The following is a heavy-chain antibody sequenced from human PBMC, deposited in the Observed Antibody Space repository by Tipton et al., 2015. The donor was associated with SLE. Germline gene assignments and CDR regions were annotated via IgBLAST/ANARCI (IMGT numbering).Heavy chain of an antibody. J-gene: IGHJ4*02. CDR1: GFTVSSNY. V-gene: IGHV3-53*05. Sequence: SLRLSCAASGFTVSSNYMSWVRQAPGKGLEWVSVIYSGGSTYYADSVKGRFTISRDNSKNTLYLQMNSLRAEDTAVYYCAKLDSSGYYLDYWGQGTLVTVSS. D-gene: IGHD3-22*01. CDR3: AKLDSSGYYLDY. CDR2: IYSGGST.